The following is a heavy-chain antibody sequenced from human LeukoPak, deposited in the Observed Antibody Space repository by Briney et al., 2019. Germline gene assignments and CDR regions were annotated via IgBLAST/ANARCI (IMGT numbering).Heavy chain of an antibody. V-gene: IGHV3-7*01. Sequence: GGSLRLSCEGSGFTFSTYWMSWVRQAPGKGLEWVANIKQDGSERDYVDSVKGRFTISRDNAKNSLYLQMNSLRAEDTAVYYCARGESSSWYDWGQGTLVTVSS. D-gene: IGHD6-13*01. CDR2: IKQDGSER. J-gene: IGHJ4*02. CDR1: GFTFSTYW. CDR3: ARGESSSWYD.